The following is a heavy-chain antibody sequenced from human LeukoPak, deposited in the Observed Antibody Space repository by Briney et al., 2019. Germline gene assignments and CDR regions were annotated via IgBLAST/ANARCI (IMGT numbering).Heavy chain of an antibody. CDR3: ASLCTNGVCPSFDY. CDR1: GFIFSSYG. J-gene: IGHJ4*02. Sequence: GGSLRLSCAASGFIFSSYGMHWVRQAPGKGLEWVAFIRYDGSNKYYADSVKGRFTISRDNSKNTLYLQMNSLRAEDTAVYYCASLCTNGVCPSFDYWGQGTLVTVSS. D-gene: IGHD2-8*01. CDR2: IRYDGSNK. V-gene: IGHV3-30*02.